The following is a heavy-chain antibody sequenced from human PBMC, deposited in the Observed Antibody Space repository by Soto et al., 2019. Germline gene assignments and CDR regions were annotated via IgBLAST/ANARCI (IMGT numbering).Heavy chain of an antibody. Sequence: QVQLQESGPGLVKPSGTLSLTCAVSGDSISNSNWWSWVRQPPGKGLEWIGEIYHSGSSNYNPSLKGPVATSVDKSKHQFSLKLTSMTAADTAVYYSAAHLSPVYFDYWGQGTLVTVSS. CDR3: AAHLSPVYFDY. J-gene: IGHJ4*02. CDR2: IYHSGSS. V-gene: IGHV4-4*02. CDR1: GDSISNSNW.